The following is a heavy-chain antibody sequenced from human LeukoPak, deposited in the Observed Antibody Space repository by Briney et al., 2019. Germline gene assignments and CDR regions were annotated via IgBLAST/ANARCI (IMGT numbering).Heavy chain of an antibody. CDR1: GFTFSSYE. CDR3: AKVMAHCSGGSCYSSFDY. Sequence: PGGSLRLSCAASGFTFSSYEMNWVRQAPGKGLEWVSYISSSGSTIYYADSVKGRFTISRDNSKNTLYLQMNSLRAEDTAVYYCAKVMAHCSGGSCYSSFDYWGQGTLVTVSS. V-gene: IGHV3-48*03. J-gene: IGHJ4*02. CDR2: ISSSGSTI. D-gene: IGHD2-15*01.